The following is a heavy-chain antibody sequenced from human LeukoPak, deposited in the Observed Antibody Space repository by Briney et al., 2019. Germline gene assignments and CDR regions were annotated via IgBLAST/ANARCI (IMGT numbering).Heavy chain of an antibody. J-gene: IGHJ5*02. Sequence: ASVKVSCKASGYTFTSYYMHWVRQAPGQGLEWMGIINPSGGSTSYAQKFQGRVTITADESTSTAYMELSSLRSEDTAVYYCARVLPYLGNPFDPWGQGTLVTVSS. CDR2: INPSGGST. CDR1: GYTFTSYY. D-gene: IGHD1-14*01. V-gene: IGHV1-46*01. CDR3: ARVLPYLGNPFDP.